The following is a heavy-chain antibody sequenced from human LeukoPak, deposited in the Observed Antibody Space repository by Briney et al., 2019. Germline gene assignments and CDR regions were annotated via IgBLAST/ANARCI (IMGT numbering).Heavy chain of an antibody. D-gene: IGHD3-16*01. Sequence: GGSLRLSCAASGFTFSVYWMYWVRQAPGKGLVWVSHINNDGENTTYADSVKGRFTISRDNAKNTLYLQMNSLRDGDTAVYYCARVAHGGLQFDSRGRGTLVTVSS. J-gene: IGHJ5*01. CDR1: GFTFSVYW. V-gene: IGHV3-74*03. CDR3: ARVAHGGLQFDS. CDR2: INNDGENT.